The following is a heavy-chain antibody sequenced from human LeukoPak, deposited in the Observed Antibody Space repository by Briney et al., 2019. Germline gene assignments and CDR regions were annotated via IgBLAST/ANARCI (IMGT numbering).Heavy chain of an antibody. J-gene: IGHJ3*02. CDR2: IYSGDRT. CDR3: ARVDSLNAFDI. D-gene: IGHD4-11*01. V-gene: IGHV3-53*01. Sequence: GGSLRLSRAASGFSVSSNYMSWVPQAPGKGLEWVSVIYSGDRTYYADSVKGRLTISRDNSKNTLYVQMSSLRAEDTAEYYCARVDSLNAFDIWGQGTMVTVSS. CDR1: GFSVSSNY.